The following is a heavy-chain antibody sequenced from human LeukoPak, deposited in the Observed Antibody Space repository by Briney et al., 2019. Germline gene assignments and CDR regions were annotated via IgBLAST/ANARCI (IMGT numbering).Heavy chain of an antibody. CDR3: AKDLGSGSYAADY. J-gene: IGHJ4*02. Sequence: PSETLSLTCTVSGGSISSSSYYWGWIRQPPGKGLEWVAFIQYDGRDKFYADSVKGRFTISRDNSKNTLYLQTNSLRAEDTALYYCAKDLGSGSYAADYWGQGTLVTVSS. D-gene: IGHD1-26*01. CDR1: GGSISSSSYY. CDR2: IQYDGRDK. V-gene: IGHV3-30*02.